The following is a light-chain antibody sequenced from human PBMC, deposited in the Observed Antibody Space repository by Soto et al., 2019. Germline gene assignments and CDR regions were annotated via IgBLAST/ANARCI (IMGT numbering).Light chain of an antibody. Sequence: QSALTQPASVSGSPGQSITISCTGTSSDVGSYNLVSWYQQHPGKAPKLMIYEVSKRPSGVSNRFSGSKSGNTASLTISGLQAEDEADYYCCSYAGSSTSLYVFGTGTQAHRP. CDR3: CSYAGSSTSLYV. J-gene: IGLJ1*01. CDR1: SSDVGSYNL. CDR2: EVS. V-gene: IGLV2-23*02.